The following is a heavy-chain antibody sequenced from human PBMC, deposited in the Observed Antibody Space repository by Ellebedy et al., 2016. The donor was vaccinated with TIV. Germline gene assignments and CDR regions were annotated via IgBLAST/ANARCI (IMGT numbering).Heavy chain of an antibody. CDR1: GFIFSDYV. J-gene: IGHJ4*02. CDR3: TKRAENWGFFDY. CDR2: MAEYDGRT. V-gene: IGHV3-23*01. Sequence: PGGSLRLSCAASGFIFSDYVMAWVRQVPGKGLEWVSAMAEYDGRTFYADSVRGRFTISRDNSANILFLRMHSLRAEDTAIYYCTKRAENWGFFDYWGQGARVTVSS. D-gene: IGHD7-27*01.